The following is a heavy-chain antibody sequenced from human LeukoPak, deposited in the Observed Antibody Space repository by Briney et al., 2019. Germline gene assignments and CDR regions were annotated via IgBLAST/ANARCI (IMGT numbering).Heavy chain of an antibody. Sequence: GGSLRLSCAASGFTFSNAWMSWVRQAPGKGLEWVGRMKSKTDGGTTDYAAPVKGRFTISRDDSKNTLYLQMNSLKTEDTAVYYCTTSAYSSSWYRGGKFDYWGQGTLVTVSS. J-gene: IGHJ4*02. CDR2: MKSKTDGGTT. V-gene: IGHV3-15*01. D-gene: IGHD6-13*01. CDR3: TTSAYSSSWYRGGKFDY. CDR1: GFTFSNAW.